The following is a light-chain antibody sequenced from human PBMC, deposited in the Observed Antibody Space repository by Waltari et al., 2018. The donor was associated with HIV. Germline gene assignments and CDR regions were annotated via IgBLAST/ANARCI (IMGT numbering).Light chain of an antibody. J-gene: IGKJ4*01. Sequence: EIVLTQSPATLSLSPGERATLSCRASQSVSSYLAWYQQKPGQAPRLLIYDASNRATGIPARFRCSGSGTDFTLTISSLEPEDFAVYYCQQRSNWPRLTFGGGTKVEIK. V-gene: IGKV3-11*01. CDR3: QQRSNWPRLT. CDR2: DAS. CDR1: QSVSSY.